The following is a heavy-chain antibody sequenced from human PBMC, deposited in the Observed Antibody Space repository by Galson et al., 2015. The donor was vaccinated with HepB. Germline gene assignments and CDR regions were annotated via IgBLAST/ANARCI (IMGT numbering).Heavy chain of an antibody. CDR1: GDSISNDRW. CDR3: ARAKEGRGYFDY. V-gene: IGHV4-4*02. Sequence: ETLSLTCAVSGDSISNDRWWSWVRQPPGEGLEWIGEAYHSGGTNYRPSLKRRVTISVDKPKNQFSLKLTSVTAADTAVYYCARAKEGRGYFDYWGQGTLVTVSS. J-gene: IGHJ4*02. D-gene: IGHD3-10*01. CDR2: AYHSGGT.